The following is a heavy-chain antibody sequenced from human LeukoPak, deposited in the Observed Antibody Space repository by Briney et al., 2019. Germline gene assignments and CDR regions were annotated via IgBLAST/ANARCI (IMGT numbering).Heavy chain of an antibody. Sequence: PSETLSLTCTVSGGSISSGSYYWSWIRQPPGKGLEWIGYIYYSGATNYNPSLKSRVTILLDTSKNQFSLKLSSVTAADTAVYYCARGDPSMPFDYWGQGTLVTVSS. CDR1: GGSISSGSYY. J-gene: IGHJ4*02. CDR2: IYYSGAT. D-gene: IGHD2/OR15-2a*01. CDR3: ARGDPSMPFDY. V-gene: IGHV4-61*01.